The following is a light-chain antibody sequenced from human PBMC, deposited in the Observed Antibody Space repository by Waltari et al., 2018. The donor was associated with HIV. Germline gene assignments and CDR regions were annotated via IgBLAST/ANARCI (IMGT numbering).Light chain of an antibody. CDR3: AAWNDRMNNSVVSGGSVL. Sequence: QSLLTQPPSASATPGQTVAISWSGSGSNPGHHGVHWYHQVPGAAPKLLLYADDQLASGVPDRFVGSKYGTSASLVITGVQSDDEADYYCAAWNDRMNNSVVSGGSVLFGGGTRLTVL. CDR2: ADD. CDR1: GSNPGHHG. J-gene: IGLJ2*01. V-gene: IGLV1-44*01.